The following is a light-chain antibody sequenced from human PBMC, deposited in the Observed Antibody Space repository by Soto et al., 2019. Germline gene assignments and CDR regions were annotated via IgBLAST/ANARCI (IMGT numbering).Light chain of an antibody. J-gene: IGKJ5*01. CDR2: GAS. CDR1: QSVSSSS. V-gene: IGKV3-20*01. Sequence: ESVLAQSPGTLSLSPGERATLSCRASQSVSSSSLAWYQQKPGQAPGLLIYGASSRATGIPDRFSGSGSGTDFTLTISRLEPEDFAVFFCQQYGSSLPITFGQGTRLEIK. CDR3: QQYGSSLPIT.